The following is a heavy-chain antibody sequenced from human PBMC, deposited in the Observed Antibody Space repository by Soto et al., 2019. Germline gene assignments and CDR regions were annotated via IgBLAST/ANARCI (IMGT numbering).Heavy chain of an antibody. D-gene: IGHD3-22*01. CDR1: GFTFSSYA. CDR2: ISGSGGST. V-gene: IGHV3-23*01. CDR3: AKSITMIVVARPAFDI. Sequence: EVQLLESGGGLVQPGGSLRLSCAASGFTFSSYAMSWVRQAPGKGLEWVSAISGSGGSTYYADSVKGRFTISRDNSKNTLYLQMNSLRAEDTAVYYCAKSITMIVVARPAFDIWGQGTMVTVSS. J-gene: IGHJ3*02.